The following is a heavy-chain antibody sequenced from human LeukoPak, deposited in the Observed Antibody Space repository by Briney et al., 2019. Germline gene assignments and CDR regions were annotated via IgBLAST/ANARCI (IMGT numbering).Heavy chain of an antibody. J-gene: IGHJ4*02. D-gene: IGHD1-26*01. CDR3: ARDPVGGSTIFDS. CDR2: TYFRSKWYY. V-gene: IGHV6-1*01. Sequence: SQTLSHTCAISGDSVSSDGAAWNWIRQSPSRGLEWLARTYFRSKWYYDYALAVKGRITINPDTSKNQFSLQLNSVTPEDTAVYFCARDPVGGSTIFDSWGQGTLVTVSS. CDR1: GDSVSSDGAA.